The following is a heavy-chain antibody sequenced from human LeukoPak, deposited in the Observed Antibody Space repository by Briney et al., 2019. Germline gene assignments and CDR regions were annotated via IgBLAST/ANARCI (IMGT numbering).Heavy chain of an antibody. CDR2: IYYSGST. D-gene: IGHD5-18*01. CDR1: GGSISSYY. V-gene: IGHV4-59*01. Sequence: PSETLSLTCTVSGGSISSYYWSWIRQPPGKGLEWIGYIYYSGSTNYNPSLKSRVTISVDTSKNQFSLKLSSVTAADTAVYYCARENNGYSYGYDYYYMDVWGKGTTVTVSS. CDR3: ARENNGYSYGYDYYYMDV. J-gene: IGHJ6*03.